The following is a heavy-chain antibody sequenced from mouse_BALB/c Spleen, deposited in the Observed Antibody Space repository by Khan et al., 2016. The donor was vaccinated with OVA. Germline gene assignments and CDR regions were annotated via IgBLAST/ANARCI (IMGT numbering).Heavy chain of an antibody. Sequence: EVQLQESGPGLVKPSQSLSLTCTVTGYSITSGYAWNWIRQFPGNKLEWMGYISYSGVTSYTPSLTSRISITRDTSKNQFFLQLNSVTTEDTATYYCARGKYYGYYFDYWGQGTTLTVSS. CDR1: GYSITSGYA. V-gene: IGHV3-2*02. CDR2: ISYSGVT. D-gene: IGHD1-1*01. J-gene: IGHJ2*01. CDR3: ARGKYYGYYFDY.